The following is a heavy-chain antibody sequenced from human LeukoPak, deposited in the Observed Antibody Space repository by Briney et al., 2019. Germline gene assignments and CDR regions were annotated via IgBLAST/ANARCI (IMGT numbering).Heavy chain of an antibody. CDR1: GYTFTSYG. CDR2: ISAYNGNT. CDR3: AREWELPKRRSNYYYGMDV. Sequence: GASVKVSCKASGYTFTSYGISWVRQAPGQGLEWMGWISAYNGNTNYAQKLQGRVTMTTDTSTSTAYMELRSLRSDDTAVYYCAREWELPKRRSNYYYGMDVWGQGTTVTVSS. J-gene: IGHJ6*02. V-gene: IGHV1-18*01. D-gene: IGHD1-26*01.